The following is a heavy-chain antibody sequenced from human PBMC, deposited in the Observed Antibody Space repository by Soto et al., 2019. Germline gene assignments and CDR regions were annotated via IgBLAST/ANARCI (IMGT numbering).Heavy chain of an antibody. CDR1: GYTFTDHY. V-gene: IGHV1-2*02. Sequence: QVQLVQSGAEVKKPGASVKVSYVASGYTFTDHYIHWVRQAPGQGLEWMGWINPHSGDTIYAQKFQGRVNLTRDTSISPAYMELSRLRSDDTAVYYCARGRTVKFYGMDVWGQGTTVTVSS. J-gene: IGHJ6*02. CDR2: INPHSGDT. CDR3: ARGRTVKFYGMDV. D-gene: IGHD4-17*01.